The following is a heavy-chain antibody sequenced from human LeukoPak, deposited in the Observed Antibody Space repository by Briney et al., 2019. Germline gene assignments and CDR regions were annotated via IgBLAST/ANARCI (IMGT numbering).Heavy chain of an antibody. CDR1: GYSFTSYW. V-gene: IGHV5-51*01. J-gene: IGHJ4*02. Sequence: GESLKISCKGSGYSFTSYWIGWVRQMPGKGLEWMGIIYPGDSDTRYSPSFQGQVTISADKSISTAYPRWSSLKASDPGMDYWWRRRNLYSGSYYPFDYWGQGTLVTVAS. D-gene: IGHD1-26*01. CDR2: IYPGDSDT. CDR3: WRRRNLYSGSYYPFDY.